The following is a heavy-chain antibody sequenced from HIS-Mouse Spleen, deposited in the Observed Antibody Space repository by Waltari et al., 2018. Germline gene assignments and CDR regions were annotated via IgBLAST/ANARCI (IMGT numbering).Heavy chain of an antibody. J-gene: IGHJ3*02. D-gene: IGHD3-22*01. V-gene: IGHV3-30*18. CDR2: ISYDGSNK. CDR3: AKDRLYDSSGYYFDAFDI. Sequence: QVQLVESGGGVVQPGRSLRLSCAHSGFTFRSYGMHWVRQAPGKGLEWVAVISYDGSNKYYADSVKGRFTISRDNSKNTLYLQMNSLRAEDTAVYYCAKDRLYDSSGYYFDAFDIWGQGTMVTVSS. CDR1: GFTFRSYG.